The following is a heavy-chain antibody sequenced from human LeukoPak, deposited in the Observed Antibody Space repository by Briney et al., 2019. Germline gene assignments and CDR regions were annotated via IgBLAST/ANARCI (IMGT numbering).Heavy chain of an antibody. J-gene: IGHJ4*02. D-gene: IGHD6-13*01. CDR1: GFTFSSYA. Sequence: GGSLRLSCAASGFTFSSYAMHWVRQAPGKGLEWVAVISYDGSNKYYADSVKGRFTISRDNSKNTLYLQMNSLRAEDTAVYYCARAAAAGTWFDYWGQGTLVTVSS. CDR3: ARAAAAGTWFDY. CDR2: ISYDGSNK. V-gene: IGHV3-30-3*01.